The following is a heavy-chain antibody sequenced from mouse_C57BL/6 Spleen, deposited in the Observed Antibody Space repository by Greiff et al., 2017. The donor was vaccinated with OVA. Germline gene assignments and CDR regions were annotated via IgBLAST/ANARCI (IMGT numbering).Heavy chain of an antibody. Sequence: EVKVEESGGGLVQPGGSLKLSCAASGFTFSDYYMYWVRQTPEKRLEWVAYISNGGGSTYYPDTVKGRFTISRDNAKNTLYLQMSRLKSEDTAMYYCARGGYYDYDYYAMDYWGQGTSVTVSS. CDR3: ARGGYYDYDYYAMDY. CDR1: GFTFSDYY. D-gene: IGHD2-4*01. CDR2: ISNGGGST. J-gene: IGHJ4*01. V-gene: IGHV5-12*01.